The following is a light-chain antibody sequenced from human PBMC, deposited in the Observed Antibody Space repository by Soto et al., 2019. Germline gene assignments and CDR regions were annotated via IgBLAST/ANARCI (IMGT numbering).Light chain of an antibody. V-gene: IGKV4-1*01. CDR3: QQYYSTPRT. CDR1: QSVLYSSNNKNY. Sequence: DIVMTQSPDSLAVSLGERATINCKSSQSVLYSSNNKNYLAWYQQKPGQPPKLLIYWASTRESGVPDRFSGSGSRTDFTLTISSLQAEDVAVYYCQQYYSTPRTFGGGTKVEI. J-gene: IGKJ4*01. CDR2: WAS.